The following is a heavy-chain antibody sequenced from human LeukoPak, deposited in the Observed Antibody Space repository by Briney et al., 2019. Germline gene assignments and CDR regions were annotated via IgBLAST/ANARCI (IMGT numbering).Heavy chain of an antibody. Sequence: ASVKVSCKASGYTFTSYYMHWVRQAPGQGLEWMGIISPSGGSTSYAQKFQGRVTMTRDMSTSTVYMELSSLRSEDTAVYYCARASAFGELSFDYWGQGTLVTVSS. CDR3: ARASAFGELSFDY. D-gene: IGHD3-10*01. J-gene: IGHJ4*02. CDR2: ISPSGGST. V-gene: IGHV1-46*01. CDR1: GYTFTSYY.